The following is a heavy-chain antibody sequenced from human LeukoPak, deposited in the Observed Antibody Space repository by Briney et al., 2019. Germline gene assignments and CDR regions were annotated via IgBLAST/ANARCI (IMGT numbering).Heavy chain of an antibody. V-gene: IGHV3-74*01. CDR3: ARVDTARNYYFDY. J-gene: IGHJ4*02. D-gene: IGHD5-18*01. CDR1: GFTFSSYW. CDR2: INSDGSST. Sequence: GGSLRLSCAASGFTFSSYWMHWVRHAPGKGLVWVSRINSDGSSTSYADSVKGRFTISRDNAKNTLYLQMNSLRAEDTAVYYCARVDTARNYYFDYWGQGTLVTVSS.